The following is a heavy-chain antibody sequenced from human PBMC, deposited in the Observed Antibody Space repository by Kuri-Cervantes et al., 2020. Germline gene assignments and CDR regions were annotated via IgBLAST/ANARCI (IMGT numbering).Heavy chain of an antibody. D-gene: IGHD3-10*01. V-gene: IGHV3-23*01. CDR2: ISFSGAHT. Sequence: GESLKISCAASGFTFTTYAMSWVRQAPGKGLEWVSAISFSGAHTFYADSVKGRFTISRDNSKDTLSLQMNSPRAEDTAVYYCAKVVGSGSYRIDAFDIWGQGTMVTVSS. CDR3: AKVVGSGSYRIDAFDI. J-gene: IGHJ3*02. CDR1: GFTFTTYA.